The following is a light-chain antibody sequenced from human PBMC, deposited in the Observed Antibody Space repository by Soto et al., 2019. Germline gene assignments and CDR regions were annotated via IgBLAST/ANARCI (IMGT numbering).Light chain of an antibody. CDR1: QSVSNSH. J-gene: IGKJ4*01. V-gene: IGKV3-20*01. CDR2: DVS. CDR3: QQYDKSPLT. Sequence: EIVLTQSPGTLSLSPGERATLSCRASQSVSNSHLAWHQQKPGQAPRLPIFDVSSRAAGIPDRFSGSGSGTDFTLSISRLEPEDYAVYYCQQYDKSPLTFAGGTKVEIK.